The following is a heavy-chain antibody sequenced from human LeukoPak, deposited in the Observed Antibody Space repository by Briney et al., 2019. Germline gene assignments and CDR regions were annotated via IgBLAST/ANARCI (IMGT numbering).Heavy chain of an antibody. Sequence: GASVKVSCKASGGTFSSYAISWVRQAPGQGLEWMGRIIPILGIANYAQKFQGRVTITADKSTSTAYMELSSLRSEDTAVYYCARAGPHGDYADRFDYWGQGTLVTVSS. CDR2: IIPILGIA. CDR1: GGTFSSYA. J-gene: IGHJ4*02. D-gene: IGHD4-17*01. V-gene: IGHV1-69*04. CDR3: ARAGPHGDYADRFDY.